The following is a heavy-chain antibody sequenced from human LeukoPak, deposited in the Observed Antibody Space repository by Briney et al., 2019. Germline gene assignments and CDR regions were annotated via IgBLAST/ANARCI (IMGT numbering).Heavy chain of an antibody. CDR3: ARVYLERLTAGYFDH. CDR2: ISDDGRHN. J-gene: IGHJ4*02. V-gene: IGHV3-30*04. D-gene: IGHD2-8*01. CDR1: GFTFSTYA. Sequence: GGSLRLSCAASGFTFSTYAMSWVRQAPGRGLEWVAVISDDGRHNYYADSVKGRFTISRDNSKSTLYLQMNSLRDDDSAAYFCARVYLERLTAGYFDHWGQGTQVTVSP.